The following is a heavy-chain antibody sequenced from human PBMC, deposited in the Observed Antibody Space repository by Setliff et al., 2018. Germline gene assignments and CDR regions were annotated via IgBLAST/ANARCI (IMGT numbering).Heavy chain of an antibody. V-gene: IGHV4-4*07. CDR1: RGPINSHY. D-gene: IGHD3-3*01. Sequence: TLSLTCTVSRGPINSHYWNWIRQPAGKGLEWIGRIYADGSTNYNPSLKSRVTMSIDTSKNQFSLSLTSVTAEDTAVYYCARMSGFQYIDVWDKGTTVTVSS. CDR2: IYADGST. CDR3: ARMSGFQYIDV. J-gene: IGHJ6*03.